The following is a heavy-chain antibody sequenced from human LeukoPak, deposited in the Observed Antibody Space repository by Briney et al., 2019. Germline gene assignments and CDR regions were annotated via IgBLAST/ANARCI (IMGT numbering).Heavy chain of an antibody. CDR1: GFTFSGSA. V-gene: IGHV3-73*01. Sequence: GGSLRLSCAASGFTFSGSAMHWVRQASGKGLESVSRIRSKANSHATAYAASVKGRFTISRDDSKNMAYLQMNSLKTEDTAVYYCTRHDTTIFGVVIDYWGQGTLVTVSS. CDR2: IRSKANSHAT. D-gene: IGHD3-3*01. CDR3: TRHDTTIFGVVIDY. J-gene: IGHJ4*02.